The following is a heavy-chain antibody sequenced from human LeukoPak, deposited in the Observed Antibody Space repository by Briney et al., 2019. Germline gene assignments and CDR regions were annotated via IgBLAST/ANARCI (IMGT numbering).Heavy chain of an antibody. CDR1: GYTITSYY. Sequence: ASVNVSCTASGYTITSYYMHWVRQAPGQGLEWMGIINPSGGSTSYAQKFQGRVTMTRDTTTSTVYMELSSLRSEDTAVYYCARDLDYYDSSGYENNDYWGQGTLVTVSS. D-gene: IGHD3-22*01. J-gene: IGHJ4*02. CDR2: INPSGGST. V-gene: IGHV1-46*01. CDR3: ARDLDYYDSSGYENNDY.